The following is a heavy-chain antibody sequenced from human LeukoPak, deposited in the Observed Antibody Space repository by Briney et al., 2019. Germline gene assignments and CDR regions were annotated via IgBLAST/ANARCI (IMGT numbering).Heavy chain of an antibody. CDR2: ISHDGRNL. CDR3: VRDGGGTTPYDC. Sequence: GGPLRLSCAACGFAHSDHWMNWLRQAPGQGPVCGSHISHDGRNLAYADSVKSRFTISRDSAKNTLYLQSNSLRVGDTAVYYCVRDGGGTTPYDCWGQGTLVTVSS. V-gene: IGHV3-74*01. CDR1: GFAHSDHW. D-gene: IGHD1-7*01. J-gene: IGHJ4*02.